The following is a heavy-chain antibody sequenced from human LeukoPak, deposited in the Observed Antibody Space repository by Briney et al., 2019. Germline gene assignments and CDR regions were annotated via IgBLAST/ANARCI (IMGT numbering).Heavy chain of an antibody. J-gene: IGHJ6*03. CDR2: ISAYNGNT. V-gene: IGHV1-18*01. CDR3: ASGRVVPAAIEDDYYYYYMDV. Sequence: GASVKVSCKASGYTFTSYGISWVRQAPGQGLEWMGWISAYNGNTNYAQKLQGRVTMTTDTSTSTAYMELSSLRSEDTAVYYCASGRVVPAAIEDDYYYYYMDVWGKGTTVTVSS. CDR1: GYTFTSYG. D-gene: IGHD2-2*02.